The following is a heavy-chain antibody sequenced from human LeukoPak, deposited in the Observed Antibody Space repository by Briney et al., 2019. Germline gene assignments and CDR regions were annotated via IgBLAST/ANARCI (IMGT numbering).Heavy chain of an antibody. CDR3: AREQRRDSSSWYFIPTNWFDP. V-gene: IGHV1-46*01. CDR2: INPSDGKT. Sequence: GASVKVSCKASGYTFTNYYMHWVRQAPGQGLEWMGIINPSDGKTSYAQKFQGRVTMTRDTSTSTVYMELSSLRSEDTAVYYCAREQRRDSSSWYFIPTNWFDPWGQGTLVTVSS. J-gene: IGHJ5*02. D-gene: IGHD6-13*01. CDR1: GYTFTNYY.